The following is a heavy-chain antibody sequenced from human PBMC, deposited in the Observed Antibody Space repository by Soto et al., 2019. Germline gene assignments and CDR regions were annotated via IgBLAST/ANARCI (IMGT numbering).Heavy chain of an antibody. Sequence: GESLKISCKGSGYSFTSYWIGWVRQMPGKGLEWMGITYPGDSDTRYSPSFQGQVTISADKSISTAYLQWSSLKASDTAMYYCARSIVVVVGGYYYYYGMDVWGQGTTVTVS. J-gene: IGHJ6*02. V-gene: IGHV5-51*01. CDR2: TYPGDSDT. CDR3: ARSIVVVVGGYYYYYGMDV. D-gene: IGHD2-15*01. CDR1: GYSFTSYW.